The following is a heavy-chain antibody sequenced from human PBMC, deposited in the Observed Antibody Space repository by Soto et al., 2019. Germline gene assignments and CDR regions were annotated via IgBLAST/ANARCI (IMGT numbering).Heavy chain of an antibody. J-gene: IGHJ4*02. CDR1: GGTFSSYA. Sequence: QVQLVQSGAEVKTPGSSVKVSCKASGGTFSSYAISCVRQAPGQGLEWMGGIIPIFGTANYAQKFQGRVTIAADESTRTAYRELGSLRSEDTAVYDCASPYSYGPSFDYWGQGSLVTVST. V-gene: IGHV1-69*01. CDR3: ASPYSYGPSFDY. D-gene: IGHD5-18*01. CDR2: IIPIFGTA.